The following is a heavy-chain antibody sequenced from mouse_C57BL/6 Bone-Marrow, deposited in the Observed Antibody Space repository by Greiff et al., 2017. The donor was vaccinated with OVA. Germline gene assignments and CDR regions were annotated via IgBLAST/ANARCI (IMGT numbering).Heavy chain of an antibody. CDR1: GYTFTSYT. Sequence: QVQLKQSGAELARPGASVKMSCKASGYTFTSYTMHWVKQRPGQGLEWIGYINPSSGYTKYNQKFKDKATLTADKSSSTAYMQLSSLTSEDSAVYYCARKIRLLSFYEAMDYWGQGTSVTVSS. CDR3: ARKIRLLSFYEAMDY. D-gene: IGHD2-12*01. J-gene: IGHJ4*01. CDR2: INPSSGYT. V-gene: IGHV1-4*01.